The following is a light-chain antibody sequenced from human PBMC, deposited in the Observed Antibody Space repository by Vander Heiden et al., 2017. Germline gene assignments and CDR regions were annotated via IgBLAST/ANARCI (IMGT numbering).Light chain of an antibody. CDR2: SAF. V-gene: IGKV1-39*01. Sequence: DIQMTQSPSSLSASIGDRVTIPCRASQTINTYLNWYQQKPGEAPKLLIYSAFKLQDGVPSRFSGSRSGTNFTLTISSLQPEDFASYFCQQSYSTMWTFGQGTKVEVK. CDR3: QQSYSTMWT. CDR1: QTINTY. J-gene: IGKJ1*01.